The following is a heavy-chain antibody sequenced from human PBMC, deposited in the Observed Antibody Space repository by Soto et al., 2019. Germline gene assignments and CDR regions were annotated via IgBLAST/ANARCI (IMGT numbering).Heavy chain of an antibody. D-gene: IGHD1-26*01. CDR2: MYYSGST. Sequence: QVQLQESGTGLVKPSQTLSLTCTVSGGSISSDDYYWSWIRQPPGKGLEWIAYMYYSGSTYYDPCLKGRVAISVDTSNNQFSLKLSSVSAADTVVYYCARGEGYALDVWGQGTTVTGSS. V-gene: IGHV4-30-4*01. CDR1: GGSISSDDYY. J-gene: IGHJ6*02. CDR3: ARGEGYALDV.